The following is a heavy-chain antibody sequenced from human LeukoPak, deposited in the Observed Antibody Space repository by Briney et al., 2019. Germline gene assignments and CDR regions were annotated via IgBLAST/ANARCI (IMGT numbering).Heavy chain of an antibody. CDR2: INPNSGGT. J-gene: IGHJ4*02. Sequence: GASVKVSCKASGYTFTRYYIHWVRQAPGQGLEWMGWINPNSGGTHYAQKFQGRVTMTRDTSISTAYMELSRLRSDDTAVYYCARPHDPYIWGSYCFDYWGQGTLVTVSS. V-gene: IGHV1-2*02. CDR3: ARPHDPYIWGSYCFDY. CDR1: GYTFTRYY. D-gene: IGHD3-16*01.